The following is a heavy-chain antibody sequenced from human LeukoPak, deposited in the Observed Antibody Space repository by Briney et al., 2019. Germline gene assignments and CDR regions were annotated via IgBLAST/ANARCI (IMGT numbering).Heavy chain of an antibody. CDR1: GGSISSSSYY. J-gene: IGHJ4*02. V-gene: IGHV4-39*01. D-gene: IGHD4-17*01. CDR2: IYYSGST. Sequence: SETLSLTCTVSGGSISSSSYYWGWIRQPPGKGLEWIGSIYYSGSTYYNPSLKSRATISVDTSKNQFSLKLSSVIAADTAMYYCARHSGMTTVTAYLDYWGQGTLVTVSS. CDR3: ARHSGMTTVTAYLDY.